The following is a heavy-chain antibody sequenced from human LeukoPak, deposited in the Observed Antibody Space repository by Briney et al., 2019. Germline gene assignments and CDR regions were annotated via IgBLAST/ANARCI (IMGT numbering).Heavy chain of an antibody. V-gene: IGHV4-59*01. CDR2: IYYSGST. J-gene: IGHJ4*02. CDR3: ARSYYDSSGYFSY. Sequence: PSETLSLTCTVSGGSISSYYWSWIRQPPGKGLEWIGYIYYSGSTNYNPSLKSRVTISVDTSKNQFSLKLSSVTAADTAVYYCARSYYDSSGYFSYWGQGTLVTASS. D-gene: IGHD3-22*01. CDR1: GGSISSYY.